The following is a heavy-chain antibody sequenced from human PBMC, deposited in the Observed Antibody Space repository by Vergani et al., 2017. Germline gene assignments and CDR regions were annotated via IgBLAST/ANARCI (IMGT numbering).Heavy chain of an antibody. CDR3: ARQARYYYDSSGDFDY. CDR2: IYYSGST. V-gene: IGHV4-39*01. J-gene: IGHJ4*02. CDR1: GGSISSSTYY. Sequence: QLQLQESGPGLVKPSETLSLTCTVSGGSISSSTYYWGWIRQPPGKGLEWIGSIYYSGSTYYNPSIKSRVTISVDTSKNQFSLKLSSVTAADTAVYYCARQARYYYDSSGDFDYWGQGTLVTVSS. D-gene: IGHD3-22*01.